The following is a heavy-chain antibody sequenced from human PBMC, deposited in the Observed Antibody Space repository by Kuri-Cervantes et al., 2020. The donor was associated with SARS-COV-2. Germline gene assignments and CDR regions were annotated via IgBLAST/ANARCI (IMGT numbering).Heavy chain of an antibody. D-gene: IGHD5-24*01. J-gene: IGHJ4*02. CDR2: ISSSGSTI. CDR3: AKDNGWLQLHFFDY. CDR1: GFTFSSYE. V-gene: IGHV3-48*03. Sequence: GGSLRLSCAASGFTFSSYEMNWVRQAPGKGLEWVSYISSSGSTIYYADSVKGRFTISRDNAKNSLYLQMNSLRAEDTALYYCAKDNGWLQLHFFDYWGQGTLVTVSS.